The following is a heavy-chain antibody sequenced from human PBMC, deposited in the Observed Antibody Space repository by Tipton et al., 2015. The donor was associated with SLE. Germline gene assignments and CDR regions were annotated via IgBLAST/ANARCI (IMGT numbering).Heavy chain of an antibody. Sequence: TLSLTCTVFGGSISSHYWSWIRQPPGKGLEWIGYISYSETTNYNPSLKSRVTISVDTSKNQFSLKLSPVTAADTAVYYCARDHPVAGPFDYWGQGTLVTVSS. D-gene: IGHD6-19*01. CDR3: ARDHPVAGPFDY. CDR2: ISYSETT. J-gene: IGHJ4*02. CDR1: GGSISSHY. V-gene: IGHV4-59*11.